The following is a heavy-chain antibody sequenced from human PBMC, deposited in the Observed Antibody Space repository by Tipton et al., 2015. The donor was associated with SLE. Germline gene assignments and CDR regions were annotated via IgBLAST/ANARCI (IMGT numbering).Heavy chain of an antibody. Sequence: GSLRLSCAASGFTLTNYAMTWVRQAPGKGLEWVSSISGSGGTTYYADSVKGRFTFSRDNSKSTLFLQLNSLTADDTAVYYCAKGMGDYSSGWYPTSETYSHDSWGQGTLVTVSS. D-gene: IGHD6-19*01. V-gene: IGHV3-23*01. CDR2: ISGSGGTT. CDR3: AKGMGDYSSGWYPTSETYSHDS. CDR1: GFTLTNYA. J-gene: IGHJ4*02.